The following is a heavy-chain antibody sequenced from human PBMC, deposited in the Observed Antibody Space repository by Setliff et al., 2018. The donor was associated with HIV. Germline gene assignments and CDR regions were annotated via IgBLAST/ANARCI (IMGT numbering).Heavy chain of an antibody. J-gene: IGHJ5*02. CDR1: GDSISSGSYF. Sequence: SETLSLTCSVSGDSISSGSYFWGWIRQTPGKGLEWIGNIYYTGRTYYDPSLKSRVTIFVDTSKTQFYLKLRSVTASDTAVYYCARYTSKVDWFDPWGQGTLVTVSS. D-gene: IGHD2-2*02. CDR3: ARYTSKVDWFDP. V-gene: IGHV4-39*01. CDR2: IYYTGRT.